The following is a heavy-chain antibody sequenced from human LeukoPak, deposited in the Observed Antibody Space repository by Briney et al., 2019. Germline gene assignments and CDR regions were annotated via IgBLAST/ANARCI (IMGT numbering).Heavy chain of an antibody. Sequence: SVKVSCKASGGTFSSYAISWVRQAPGQGLEWMGGIIPIFGTANYAQKFQGRVTITADKSTSTAYMELSSLRSEDTAVYYCARDWGVEARPGYMDVWGKGTTVTVSS. J-gene: IGHJ6*03. D-gene: IGHD6-6*01. V-gene: IGHV1-69*06. CDR3: ARDWGVEARPGYMDV. CDR1: GGTFSSYA. CDR2: IIPIFGTA.